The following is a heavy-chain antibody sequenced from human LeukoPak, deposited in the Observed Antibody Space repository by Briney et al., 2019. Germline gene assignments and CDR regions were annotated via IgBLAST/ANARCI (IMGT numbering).Heavy chain of an antibody. Sequence: GSLRLSCAASGFTFSSYAMHWVRQAPGKGLEWVAVISYDGSNKYYADSVKGRFTISRDNSKNTLYLQMNSLRAEDTAVYYCAKGVQSLYYYGMDVWGQGTTVTVSS. J-gene: IGHJ6*02. CDR3: AKGVQSLYYYGMDV. V-gene: IGHV3-30*04. CDR2: ISYDGSNK. D-gene: IGHD1-1*01. CDR1: GFTFSSYA.